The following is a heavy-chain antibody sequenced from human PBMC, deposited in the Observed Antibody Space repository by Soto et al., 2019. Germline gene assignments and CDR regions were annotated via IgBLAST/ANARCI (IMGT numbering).Heavy chain of an antibody. V-gene: IGHV1-69*06. CDR3: ARDRIAVARRGFDY. CDR1: GGTFSSYA. Sequence: QVQLVQSGAEVKKPGSSVNVSCKASGGTFSSYAISWVRQAPGQGLEWMGGVIPIFGTANYAQKLQGRVTITADKSTSTAYMELSSLRSEDTAVYYCARDRIAVARRGFDYWGQGTLVTVSS. CDR2: VIPIFGTA. J-gene: IGHJ4*02. D-gene: IGHD6-19*01.